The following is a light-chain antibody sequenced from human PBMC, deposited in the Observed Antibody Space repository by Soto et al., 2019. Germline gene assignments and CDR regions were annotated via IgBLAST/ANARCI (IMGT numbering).Light chain of an antibody. V-gene: IGKV3-11*01. CDR3: QQREDWPRA. Sequence: PGEGPTLSCRASQSVGDYLGWYQQKPGQAPRLLIYDASQRATGVPARFSASGSGTDFTLTISSLEPEDFAIYYCQQREDWPRAFGGGTKVDIK. CDR2: DAS. J-gene: IGKJ4*01. CDR1: QSVGDY.